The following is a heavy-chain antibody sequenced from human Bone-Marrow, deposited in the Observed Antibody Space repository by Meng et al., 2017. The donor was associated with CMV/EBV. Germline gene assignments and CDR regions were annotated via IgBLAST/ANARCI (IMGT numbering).Heavy chain of an antibody. D-gene: IGHD4-17*01. J-gene: IGHJ6*02. CDR1: GFTFSSYG. V-gene: IGHV3-30*02. Sequence: GGSLRLSCAASGFTFSSYGMHWVRQAPGKGLEWVAFIRYDGSNKYYADSVKGRFTISRDNSKNTLYLQMNSLRAEDTAVYYCAKDADYGELMLYYYYYGMDVWGQGTTVTVPS. CDR2: IRYDGSNK. CDR3: AKDADYGELMLYYYYYGMDV.